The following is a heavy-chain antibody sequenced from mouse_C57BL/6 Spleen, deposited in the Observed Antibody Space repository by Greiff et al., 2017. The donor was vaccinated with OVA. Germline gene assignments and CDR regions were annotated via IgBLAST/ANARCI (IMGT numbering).Heavy chain of an antibody. D-gene: IGHD3-3*01. J-gene: IGHJ2*01. CDR1: GYTFTSYW. Sequence: QVQLKQPGAELVMPGASVKLSCKASGYTFTSYWMHWLKQRPGQGLEWIGEIDPSDSYTNYNQKFKGKSTLTVDKSSSTAYMQLSSLTSEDSAVYYCARGDDYWGQGTTLTVSS. CDR3: ARGDDY. CDR2: IDPSDSYT. V-gene: IGHV1-69*01.